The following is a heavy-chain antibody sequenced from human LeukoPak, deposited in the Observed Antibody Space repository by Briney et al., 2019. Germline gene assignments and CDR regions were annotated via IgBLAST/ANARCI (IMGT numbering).Heavy chain of an antibody. Sequence: SETLSLTCTVSGGSIISYYWRWIRQPAGKGREWIGRIYSSSSTNYNPSLKSRVTMSVDTSKNQFSLKLSSGTAADTAVYYCARDVGDYWGQGTLVTVSS. D-gene: IGHD3-10*01. J-gene: IGHJ4*02. CDR3: ARDVGDY. V-gene: IGHV4-4*07. CDR1: GGSIISYY. CDR2: IYSSSST.